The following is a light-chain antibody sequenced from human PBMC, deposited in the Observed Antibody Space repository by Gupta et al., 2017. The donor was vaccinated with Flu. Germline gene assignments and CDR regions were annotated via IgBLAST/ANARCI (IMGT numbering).Light chain of an antibody. Sequence: EIVLTHSPGTLSLSPGERATLSCRASQRVSSSYLAWYQQKPCQAPRLLIYGASSRATGSPDRFSGSGSGTDFNLPISRLEPEDFAVYHCQEYGSLPYTFGQGTKLEIK. CDR2: GAS. CDR3: QEYGSLPYT. V-gene: IGKV3-20*01. CDR1: QRVSSSY. J-gene: IGKJ2*01.